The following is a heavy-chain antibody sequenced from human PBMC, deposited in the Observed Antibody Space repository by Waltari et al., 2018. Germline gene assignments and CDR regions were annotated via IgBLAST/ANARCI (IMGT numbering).Heavy chain of an antibody. V-gene: IGHV3-7*01. CDR1: GFSPRTFW. CDR3: AREVALPSSYYYMDV. J-gene: IGHJ6*03. D-gene: IGHD5-12*01. CDR2: INQDGSEK. Sequence: VQLVASGGGLVQPGGSLRLSCPASGFSPRTFWTRWVRQAPGKGLEWVANINQDGSEKYYVDSVEGRFTISRGNAKNSVFLQMSSLKDEDTAVYYCAREVALPSSYYYMDVWGKGSTVSVSS.